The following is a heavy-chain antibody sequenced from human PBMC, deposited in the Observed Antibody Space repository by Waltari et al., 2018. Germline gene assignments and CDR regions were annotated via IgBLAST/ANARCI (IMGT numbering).Heavy chain of an antibody. CDR1: GGSFSGYY. CDR3: ARVGYYYDSSGSQRNDAFDI. V-gene: IGHV4-34*01. CDR2: INHSGST. D-gene: IGHD3-22*01. Sequence: QVQLQQWGAGLLKPSETLSLTCAVYGGSFSGYYWSWIRQPPGKGREWIGEINHSGSTNYNPSLKSRVTISVDTSKNQCSLKLSSVTAADTAVYYCARVGYYYDSSGSQRNDAFDIWGQGTMVTVSS. J-gene: IGHJ3*02.